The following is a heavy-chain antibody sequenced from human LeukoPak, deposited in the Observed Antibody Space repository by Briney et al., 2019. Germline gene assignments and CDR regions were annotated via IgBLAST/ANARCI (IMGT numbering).Heavy chain of an antibody. Sequence: QPGGSLRLSFAAAGFPFSNNWMHWVRQAPGKGLVWVSRIKSDGRTNYADSVKGRFTISRDNAKNTVSLQMNSLRAEDTGVYYCARAPSEIGGYYPEYFRHWGQGALVTVSS. CDR2: IKSDGRT. CDR3: ARAPSEIGGYYPEYFRH. CDR1: GFPFSNNW. V-gene: IGHV3-74*01. J-gene: IGHJ1*01. D-gene: IGHD3-22*01.